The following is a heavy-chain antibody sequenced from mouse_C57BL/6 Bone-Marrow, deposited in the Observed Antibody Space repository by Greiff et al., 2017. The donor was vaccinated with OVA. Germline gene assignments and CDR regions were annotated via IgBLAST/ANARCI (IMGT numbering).Heavy chain of an antibody. J-gene: IGHJ4*01. V-gene: IGHV1-15*01. CDR1: GYTFTDYE. CDR2: IDPETGGT. CDR3: TRGYSNYYAMDY. Sequence: QVQLQQSGAELVRPGASVTLSCKASGYTFTDYEMHWVKQTPVHGLEWIGAIDPETGGTAHNQKFKGKAILTADKSSSTAYMELRSLTSEDSAVYYCTRGYSNYYAMDYWGQGTSVTVSS. D-gene: IGHD2-5*01.